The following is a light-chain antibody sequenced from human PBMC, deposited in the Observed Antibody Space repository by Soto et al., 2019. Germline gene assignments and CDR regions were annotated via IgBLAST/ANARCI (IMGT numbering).Light chain of an antibody. CDR1: QTIDSW. Sequence: DLQMTQSPSTLSGSVGDRVTSXXRASQTIDSWLAWYQQIPGRAPNVLIYKASILDTGVPSRFSGSGSGTEFTLTISSLQPDDFATYYCQQYKTYSTFGQGTKVDIK. V-gene: IGKV1-5*03. J-gene: IGKJ1*01. CDR2: KAS. CDR3: QQYKTYST.